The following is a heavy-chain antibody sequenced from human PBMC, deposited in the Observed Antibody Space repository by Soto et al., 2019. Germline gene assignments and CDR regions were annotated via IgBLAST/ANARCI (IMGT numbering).Heavy chain of an antibody. CDR3: ARPLYRSSWYASGWFDP. V-gene: IGHV4-59*01. Sequence: SETLCLTCTVARVSISTYCVILIRQPPGKGLEWIGYIYYSGGTNYNPSLKSRVTISVDTSKNQFSLKLSSVTAADTAVYYCARPLYRSSWYASGWFDPWGQGTLVTVSS. CDR1: RVSISTYC. CDR2: IYYSGGT. J-gene: IGHJ5*02. D-gene: IGHD6-13*01.